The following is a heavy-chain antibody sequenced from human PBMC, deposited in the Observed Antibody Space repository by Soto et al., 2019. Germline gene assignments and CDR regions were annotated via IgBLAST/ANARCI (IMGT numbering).Heavy chain of an antibody. D-gene: IGHD1-20*01. Sequence: EVQLMESGGGLVQPGGSLRLTCAGSGFSFSDYTMNWVRQAPGKGLEWVSSISRGSDYIFYADTVKGRFTISRDNARNSLYLQMSSLRAEDTAVYYCAKDSGCVNNACAYDPWGQGTLVSVSS. CDR2: ISRGSDYI. V-gene: IGHV3-21*01. CDR3: AKDSGCVNNACAYDP. CDR1: GFSFSDYT. J-gene: IGHJ5*02.